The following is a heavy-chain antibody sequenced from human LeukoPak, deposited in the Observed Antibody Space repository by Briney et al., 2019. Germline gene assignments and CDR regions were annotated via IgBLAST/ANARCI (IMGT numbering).Heavy chain of an antibody. J-gene: IGHJ4*02. D-gene: IGHD3-16*01. V-gene: IGHV3-23*01. CDR2: ITGSGGST. CDR1: GFTFSSYA. CDR3: AKDLSRRYYDVYYFDY. Sequence: PGGSLRLSCAASGFTFSSYAMSWVRQAPGKGLEWVLAITGSGGSTYYADSVKGRFTISRDNSKNTLYLQMHSLSAEDTAVYYCAKDLSRRYYDVYYFDYWGQGTLLTVSS.